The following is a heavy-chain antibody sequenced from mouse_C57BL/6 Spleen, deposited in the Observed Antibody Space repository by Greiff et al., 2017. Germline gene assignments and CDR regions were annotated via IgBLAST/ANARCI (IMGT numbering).Heavy chain of an antibody. CDR3: ARWGDYDDGYYFDY. Sequence: QVQLQQPGTELVKPGASVKLSCKASGSTFTSYWMHWVKQRPGQGLEWIGNINPSNGGTTYNEKFKSKATLSVDKSSSTAYMQLSSLTSEDSAVYYCARWGDYDDGYYFDYWGQGTTRTVSS. V-gene: IGHV1-53*01. CDR1: GSTFTSYW. D-gene: IGHD2-4*01. CDR2: INPSNGGT. J-gene: IGHJ2*01.